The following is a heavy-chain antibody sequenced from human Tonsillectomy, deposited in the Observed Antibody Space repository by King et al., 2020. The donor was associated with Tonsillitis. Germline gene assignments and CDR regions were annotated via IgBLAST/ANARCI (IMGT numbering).Heavy chain of an antibody. Sequence: HVQLVESGGGVVQPGTSLRLSCAASGLTFTTYAMHWVRQAPGKGLEWLAVISHDGTNIYYADSVKGRFTIYRDNSKNTLYLQMNSLRAEDTAVYYCARAGFSSSWYAAYFDYWGQGTLVTVSS. CDR2: ISHDGTNI. CDR3: ARAGFSSSWYAAYFDY. CDR1: GLTFTTYA. J-gene: IGHJ4*02. D-gene: IGHD6-13*01. V-gene: IGHV3-30-3*01.